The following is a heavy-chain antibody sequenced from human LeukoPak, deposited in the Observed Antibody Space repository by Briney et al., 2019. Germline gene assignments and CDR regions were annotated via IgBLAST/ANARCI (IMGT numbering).Heavy chain of an antibody. CDR3: AKDPYRASSGLVDY. Sequence: GGSLRLSCATSGFTFSNYAVSWVRQAPGQGLEWVSSISGSGGTTYYADSVKGRFTISRDNSKNTLYLQMNSLRAEDTAVYYCAKDPYRASSGLVDYWGQGTLVTVSS. CDR1: GFTFSNYA. J-gene: IGHJ4*02. D-gene: IGHD5-12*01. CDR2: ISGSGGTT. V-gene: IGHV3-23*01.